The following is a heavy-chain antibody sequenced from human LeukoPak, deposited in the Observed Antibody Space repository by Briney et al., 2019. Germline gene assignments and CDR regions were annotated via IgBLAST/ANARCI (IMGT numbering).Heavy chain of an antibody. CDR1: GFTFSSYW. J-gene: IGHJ6*04. CDR2: INSDGSTT. CDR3: AELGITMIGGV. V-gene: IGHV3-74*01. D-gene: IGHD3-10*02. Sequence: GGSLRLSCVASGFTFSSYWMHWVRQAPGEGLVWVSRINSDGSTTTYADSVKGRFTISRDNAKNSLYLQMNSLRAEDTAVYYCAELGITMIGGVWGKGTTVTISS.